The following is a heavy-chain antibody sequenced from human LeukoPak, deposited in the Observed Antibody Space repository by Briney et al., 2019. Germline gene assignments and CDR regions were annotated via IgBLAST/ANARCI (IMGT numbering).Heavy chain of an antibody. D-gene: IGHD5-18*01. Sequence: GGSLRLSCAASGFTFSSYAMSWVRQAPGKGLEGVSAISGSGGSTYYADSVKGRFTISRDNSKNTLYLQMNSLRAEDTAVYYCAKDPGYSYGVFDYWGQGTLVTVSS. CDR2: ISGSGGST. CDR3: AKDPGYSYGVFDY. V-gene: IGHV3-23*01. J-gene: IGHJ4*02. CDR1: GFTFSSYA.